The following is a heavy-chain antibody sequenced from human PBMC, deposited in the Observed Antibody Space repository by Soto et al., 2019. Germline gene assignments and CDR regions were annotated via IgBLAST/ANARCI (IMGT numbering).Heavy chain of an antibody. V-gene: IGHV1-69*02. J-gene: IGHJ4*02. CDR1: GDTFNFYT. Sequence: QVHLVQSGAEVKKTGSSVKVSCKASGDTFNFYTINWLRQAPGQGLEWMGRFNPILDMSTYAHKFQGRVXXXXXXXXXXXXXXXXXXXXXXXXXXXXXXXXXXXSRPFDYWGQGTLVTVSS. CDR2: FNPILDMS. CDR3: XXXXXXXSRPFDY.